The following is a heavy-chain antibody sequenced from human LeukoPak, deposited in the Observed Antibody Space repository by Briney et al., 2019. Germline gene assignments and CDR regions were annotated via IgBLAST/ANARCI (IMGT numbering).Heavy chain of an antibody. CDR2: LRYDGSNK. J-gene: IGHJ5*02. V-gene: IGHV3-30*02. CDR3: VKENWFDP. CDR1: GFTLSNYG. Sequence: PGGSLRLSCAASGFTLSNYGMHWVRQAPGKGLEWVAFLRYDGSNKYYADSVKGRFTIFRDNFRDILYLQMNSLRGDDTAMHYCVKENWFDPWGQGTLVTVSS.